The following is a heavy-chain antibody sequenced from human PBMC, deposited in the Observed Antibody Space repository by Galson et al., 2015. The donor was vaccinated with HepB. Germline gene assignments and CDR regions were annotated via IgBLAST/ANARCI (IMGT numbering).Heavy chain of an antibody. CDR3: AKDSLEWGWEDAFDI. D-gene: IGHD3-3*01. Sequence: SLRLSCAASGFTFSSYAMSWVRQAPGKGLEWVSAISGSGGSTYYADSVKGRFTISRDNSKNTLYPQMNSLRAEDTAVYYCAKDSLEWGWEDAFDIWGQGTMVTVSS. J-gene: IGHJ3*02. V-gene: IGHV3-23*01. CDR1: GFTFSSYA. CDR2: ISGSGGST.